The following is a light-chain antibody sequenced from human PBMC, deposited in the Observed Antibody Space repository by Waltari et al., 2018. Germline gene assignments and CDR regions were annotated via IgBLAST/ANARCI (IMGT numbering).Light chain of an antibody. V-gene: IGKV1-5*03. J-gene: IGKJ4*01. Sequence: DIQMTQSHSTLSASVGDSFTITCRASQSISNWLAWYQQKPGKAPKLLIYKASTLESGVPSRFSGSGSGTEFTLTISSRQPDDFAAYYCQQYNSYSLLTFGGGTKVEIK. CDR3: QQYNSYSLLT. CDR2: KAS. CDR1: QSISNW.